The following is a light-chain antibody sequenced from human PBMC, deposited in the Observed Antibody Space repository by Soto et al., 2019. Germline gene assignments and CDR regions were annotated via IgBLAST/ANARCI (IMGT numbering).Light chain of an antibody. V-gene: IGKV3-20*01. J-gene: IGKJ1*01. CDR1: QSVYINY. CDR3: QQYGSSPQT. Sequence: ENVLTQSPGSLSLPPGEKATLSCRASQSVYINYLAWYQQKLGQVPRLLIYGASSRATCILDRFSGSGSGTDFTLSISRLEAEDFAVYYCQQYGSSPQTFGQGTKVDIK. CDR2: GAS.